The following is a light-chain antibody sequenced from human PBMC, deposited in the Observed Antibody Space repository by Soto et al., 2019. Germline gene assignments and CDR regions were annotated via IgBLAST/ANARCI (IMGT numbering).Light chain of an antibody. V-gene: IGLV2-11*01. J-gene: IGLJ1*01. CDR3: CSYVGSYTSYV. CDR2: DVT. CDR1: SSDVGGYNF. Sequence: QSALTQPRSVSGSPGQSVTISCTGTSSDVGGYNFVSWYQQHPGKAPNFLIYDVTKRPSGVPARFSGSKSGNTASLTISGLQAEDEADYYCCSYVGSYTSYVFGAGTKVTVL.